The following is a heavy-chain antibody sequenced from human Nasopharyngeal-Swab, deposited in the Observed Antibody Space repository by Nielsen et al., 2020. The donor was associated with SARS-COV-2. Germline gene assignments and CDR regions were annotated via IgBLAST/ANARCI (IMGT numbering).Heavy chain of an antibody. CDR1: GGSVNSGSHY. CDR3: PYGANRYQFDY. J-gene: IGHJ4*02. Sequence: SETLSLTCTVSGGSVNSGSHYWSWIRQPPGKGLEWIGHIYYSGSTNYNPSLKSRVTISVDTSKNQFSLKLSSVTAADTAVYYCPYGANRYQFDYWGQGTLVTVSS. CDR2: IYYSGST. D-gene: IGHD4-17*01. V-gene: IGHV4-61*01.